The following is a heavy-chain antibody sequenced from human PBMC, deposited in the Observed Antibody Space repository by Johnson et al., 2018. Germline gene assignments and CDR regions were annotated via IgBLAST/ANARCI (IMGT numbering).Heavy chain of an antibody. CDR1: GYSISSGYY. Sequence: QVQLQQWGAGLLKPSETLSLTCTVSGYSISSGYYWGWIRQPPGKGLEWIGNIYHSGSTYYNPSLKSRVTISVDTSKNQFSLKLSSLTAADTAVYYCAKVGGDLVTAHTPFMPYYYYMDVWGKGTTVTVSS. V-gene: IGHV4-38-2*02. D-gene: IGHD2-21*02. CDR2: IYHSGST. CDR3: AKVGGDLVTAHTPFMPYYYYMDV. J-gene: IGHJ6*03.